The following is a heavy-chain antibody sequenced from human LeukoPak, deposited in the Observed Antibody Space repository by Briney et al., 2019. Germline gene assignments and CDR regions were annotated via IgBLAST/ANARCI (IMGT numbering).Heavy chain of an antibody. Sequence: GGSLRLSCVGSGFTFRSHAMSWVRQAPEKGLEFVSGIYENGGTTYYAGSVKGRFSISRDNSKNTLYLQMDSLRGEDTAVYYCAKDFRIGYSAHFDYWGQGALVTVS. CDR1: GFTFRSHA. D-gene: IGHD2-21*01. V-gene: IGHV3-23*01. J-gene: IGHJ4*02. CDR2: IYENGGTT. CDR3: AKDFRIGYSAHFDY.